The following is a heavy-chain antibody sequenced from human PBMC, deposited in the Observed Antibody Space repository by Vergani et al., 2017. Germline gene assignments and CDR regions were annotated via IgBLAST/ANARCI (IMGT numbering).Heavy chain of an antibody. J-gene: IGHJ6*02. CDR1: GFTFIMHA. Sequence: EVQLLESGGDLVQPGGSLRLSCAASGFTFIMHAMSWVRQAPGKGLEWVSTLSASDRRTHYADSVKGRFTISRDNSKNTLYLQMNSLRAEDTAVYYCARDRVDIVATTTYYYYYYGMDVWGQXP. CDR3: ARDRVDIVATTTYYYYYYGMDV. D-gene: IGHD5-12*01. V-gene: IGHV3-23*01. CDR2: LSASDRRT.